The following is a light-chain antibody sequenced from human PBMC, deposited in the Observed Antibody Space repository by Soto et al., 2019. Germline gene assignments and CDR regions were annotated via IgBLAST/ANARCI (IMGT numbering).Light chain of an antibody. Sequence: EIVMTQSPATLSVSPGERATLSCRASQSVSSNLAWYQQKPGQAPRLLIYGASTRATGIPARFSGNRSGTEFALTISSLQSEDFAVYYCQQYNNWPPGMFGQGTKVDIK. CDR2: GAS. J-gene: IGKJ1*01. CDR1: QSVSSN. CDR3: QQYNNWPPGM. V-gene: IGKV3-15*01.